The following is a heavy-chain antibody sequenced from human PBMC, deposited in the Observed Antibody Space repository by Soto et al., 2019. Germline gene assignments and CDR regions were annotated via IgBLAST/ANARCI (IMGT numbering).Heavy chain of an antibody. V-gene: IGHV4-34*01. J-gene: IGHJ4*02. CDR3: ARHFRVRGVIITESFFDY. CDR2: INHSGST. D-gene: IGHD3-10*01. CDR1: GGSFSGYY. Sequence: SETLLTCAVYGGSFSGYYWSWIRQPPGKGLEWIGEINHSGSTNYNPSLKSRVTISVDTSKNQFSLKLSSVTAADTAVYYCARHFRVRGVIITESFFDYWGQGTLVTVSS.